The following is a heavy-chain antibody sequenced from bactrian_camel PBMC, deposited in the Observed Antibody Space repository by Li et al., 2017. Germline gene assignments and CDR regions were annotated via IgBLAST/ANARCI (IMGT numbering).Heavy chain of an antibody. D-gene: IGHD6*01. CDR3: KVAKKCGFWSADINY. J-gene: IGHJ4*01. CDR1: GYTERSYC. CDR2: ITTGGGGAT. V-gene: IGHV3S25*01. Sequence: QVQLVESGGGSVQDGGSLRLSCAASGYTERSYCMAWFRQAPGKEREGVAAITTGGGGATLYASSVKGRFTISQDNAEKTVYLRMNSLGPEDTAMYYCKVAKKCGFWSADINYWGQGTQVTVS.